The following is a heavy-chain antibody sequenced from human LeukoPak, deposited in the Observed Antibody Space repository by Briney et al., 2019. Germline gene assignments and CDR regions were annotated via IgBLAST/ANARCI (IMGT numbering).Heavy chain of an antibody. V-gene: IGHV3-66*01. D-gene: IGHD2-2*01. CDR1: GFTVNSCY. Sequence: GGSLRLSCAASGFTVNSCYMSWVRQAPGKGLEWVSLIYSNADTYYADSVKGRFINSRDNSKNTLYLQMNSLRAEDTAVYYCASSLGDQLLYYWGQGTLVTVSS. CDR2: IYSNADT. J-gene: IGHJ4*02. CDR3: ASSLGDQLLYY.